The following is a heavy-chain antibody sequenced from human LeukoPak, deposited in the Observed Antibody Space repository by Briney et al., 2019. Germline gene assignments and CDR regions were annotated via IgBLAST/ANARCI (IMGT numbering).Heavy chain of an antibody. Sequence: SETLSLTCTVSGGSISSYYWSWIRQPPGKGLEWIGYIYYSGSTNYNPSLKSRVTISVDTSKNQFSLKLSSVTAADTAVYYCARDREDGCNHWYFDLWGRGTLVTVSS. J-gene: IGHJ2*01. D-gene: IGHD5-24*01. CDR2: IYYSGST. CDR3: ARDREDGCNHWYFDL. CDR1: GGSISSYY. V-gene: IGHV4-59*01.